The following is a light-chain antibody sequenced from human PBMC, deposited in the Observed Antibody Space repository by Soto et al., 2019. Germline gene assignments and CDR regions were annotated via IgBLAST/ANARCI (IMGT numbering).Light chain of an antibody. CDR2: DAS. J-gene: IGKJ3*01. Sequence: EIVLTQSPATLSLSPGERAILSCRASQSVGTYLAWYQQKPVQAPRLLIYDASTMATGIPARFGGSGCGTDFSLAINSLEPEDFAVYYCQQRSNWPGTFGPGTKVDIK. CDR3: QQRSNWPGT. CDR1: QSVGTY. V-gene: IGKV3-11*01.